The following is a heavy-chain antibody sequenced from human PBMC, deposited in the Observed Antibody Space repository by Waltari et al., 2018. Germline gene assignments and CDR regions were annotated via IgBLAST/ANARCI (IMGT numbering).Heavy chain of an antibody. V-gene: IGHV3-33*05. D-gene: IGHD2-21*02. CDR3: AGTATAFLDS. CDR2: VSSGGDNH. J-gene: IGHJ1*01. CDR1: GLRLSASV. Sequence: QLAESGGGLVQPGQSLRLSCTVSGLRLSASVLHWIRQPPGKSPEWLASVSSGGDNHFYADSVKGRFVISTDNSKRMLFLQMKNLRRNDTAVYFCAGTATAFLDSWGQGTLVTVAS.